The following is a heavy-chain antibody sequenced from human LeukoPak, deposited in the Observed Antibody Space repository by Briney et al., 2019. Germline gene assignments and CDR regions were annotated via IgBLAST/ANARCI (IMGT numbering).Heavy chain of an antibody. CDR1: GFTFSSYE. J-gene: IGHJ4*02. V-gene: IGHV3-48*03. D-gene: IGHD6-19*01. Sequence: GGSLRLSCAASGFTFSSYEMNWVRQAPGKGLEWVSYISSSGSKIYYADSVKGRFTISRDNAKNSLYLQMNSLRAKDTAVYYCAREGGGYSSGWYRYFDYWGQGTLVTVSS. CDR2: ISSSGSKI. CDR3: AREGGGYSSGWYRYFDY.